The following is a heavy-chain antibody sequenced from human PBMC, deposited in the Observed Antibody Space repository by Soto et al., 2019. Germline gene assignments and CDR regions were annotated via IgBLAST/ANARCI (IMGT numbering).Heavy chain of an antibody. CDR3: APSGYYALYY. D-gene: IGHD3-3*01. J-gene: IGHJ4*02. CDR2: IYYSGST. Sequence: QLQLQESGPGLVKPSQTLSLTCTVSGGSISSGGYYWSWIRQPPGKGLEWIGNIYYSGSTYYNSSLKSRVTISVDTSKNQFSLKLSSVTAADTAVYYCAPSGYYALYYWGQGTLVTVSS. V-gene: IGHV4-30-4*08. CDR1: GGSISSGGYY.